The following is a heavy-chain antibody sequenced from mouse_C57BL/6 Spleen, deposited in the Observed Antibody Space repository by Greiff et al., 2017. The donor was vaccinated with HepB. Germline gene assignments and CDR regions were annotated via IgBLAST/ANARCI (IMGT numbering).Heavy chain of an antibody. V-gene: IGHV10-1*01. CDR3: VTDGYAMDY. Sequence: EADGGLVQPKGSLKLSCAASGFSFNTYAMNWVRQAPGKGLEWVARIRSKSNNYATYYADSVKDRFTISRDESESMLYLQMNNLKTEDTAMYYCVTDGYAMDYWGQGTSVTVSS. J-gene: IGHJ4*01. CDR1: GFSFNTYA. CDR2: IRSKSNNYAT.